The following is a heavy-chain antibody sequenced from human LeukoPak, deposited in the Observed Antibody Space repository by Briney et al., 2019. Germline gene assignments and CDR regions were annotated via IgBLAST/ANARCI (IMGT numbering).Heavy chain of an antibody. J-gene: IGHJ4*02. CDR2: IYYSGST. CDR3: ARALRYFDWLPDALSAPGIDY. Sequence: SQTLSLTCTVSGGSISSGGYYWSWIRQHPGTGLEWIGYIYYSGSTYYNPSLKSRVTISVDTSKNQFSLKLSSVTAADTAVYYCARALRYFDWLPDALSAPGIDYWGQGTLVTVSS. D-gene: IGHD3-9*01. CDR1: GGSISSGGYY. V-gene: IGHV4-31*03.